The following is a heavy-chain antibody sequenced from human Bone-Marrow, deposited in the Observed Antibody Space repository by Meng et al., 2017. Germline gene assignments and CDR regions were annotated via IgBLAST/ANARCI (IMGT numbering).Heavy chain of an antibody. CDR2: INQDGSER. J-gene: IGHJ4*01. V-gene: IGHV3-7*03. Sequence: GESLKISCAASEFTFSKFWMSWVRQAPGKGLEWVANINQDGSERYYVDSVKGRFTISRDNAKNSLYLQMNSLRVDDTAVYYCSGHVDYWGHGTLVTVSS. CDR3: SGHVDY. CDR1: EFTFSKFW.